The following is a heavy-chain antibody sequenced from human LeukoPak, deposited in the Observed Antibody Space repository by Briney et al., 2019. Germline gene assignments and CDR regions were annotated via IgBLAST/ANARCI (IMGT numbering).Heavy chain of an antibody. CDR2: INHDGSDT. V-gene: IGHV3-74*01. CDR1: GFTFKLYW. D-gene: IGHD2-15*01. CDR3: VRGGPSTWS. Sequence: PGGSLRLPCAASGFTFKLYWMHWVRQVPGRGPVWVSRINHDGSDTIYADSVRGRFTISRDDAKNTLYLQMNNLRAEDTAVYYCVRGGPSTWSWGQGTLVTVSS. J-gene: IGHJ5*02.